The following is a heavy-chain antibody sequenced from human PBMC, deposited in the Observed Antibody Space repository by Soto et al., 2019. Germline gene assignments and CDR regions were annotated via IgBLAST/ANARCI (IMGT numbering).Heavy chain of an antibody. CDR1: GGSISSGGYY. V-gene: IGHV4-61*08. CDR3: ARWLRPYYFDY. D-gene: IGHD5-12*01. CDR2: IYYSGSS. J-gene: IGHJ4*02. Sequence: SETLSLTCTVSGGSISSGGYYWSWIRQPPGKGLEWIGCIYYSGSSNYNPSLKSRVTISVDTSKNQFSLKLSSVTAADTAVYYCARWLRPYYFDYWGQGTLVTVSS.